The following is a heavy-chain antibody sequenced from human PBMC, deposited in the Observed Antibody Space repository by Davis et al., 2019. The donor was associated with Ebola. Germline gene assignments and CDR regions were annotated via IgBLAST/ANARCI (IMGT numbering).Heavy chain of an antibody. J-gene: IGHJ6*03. V-gene: IGHV4-61*01. Sequence: PSETLSLTCTVSGGSVSSGSYYWSWIRQPPGKGLEWIGYIYYSGSTNYNPSLKSRVTISIDTSKNQFSLKLSSVTAADTAVYYCAREGYMDVWGKGTTVTVSS. CDR1: GGSVSSGSYY. CDR3: AREGYMDV. CDR2: IYYSGST.